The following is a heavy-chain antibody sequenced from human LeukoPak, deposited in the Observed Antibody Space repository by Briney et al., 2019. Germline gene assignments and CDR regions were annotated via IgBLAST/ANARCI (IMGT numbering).Heavy chain of an antibody. D-gene: IGHD3-10*01. J-gene: IGHJ3*02. CDR3: AKGQNLWFREPYDALDI. Sequence: GRSLRLSCAASGFTFSSYGMHWVRQAPGKGLEWVAVISYDGSNKYYADSVKGRFTISRDNSKNTLYLQMNSLRAEDTAVYYCAKGQNLWFREPYDALDIWGQGTMVTVSS. CDR1: GFTFSSYG. CDR2: ISYDGSNK. V-gene: IGHV3-30*18.